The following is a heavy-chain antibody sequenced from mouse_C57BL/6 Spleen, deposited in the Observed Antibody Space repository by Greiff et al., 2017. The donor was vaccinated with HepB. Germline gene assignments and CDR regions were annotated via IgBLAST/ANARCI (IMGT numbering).Heavy chain of an antibody. J-gene: IGHJ2*01. CDR3: ARLGFPTFDY. V-gene: IGHV5-17*01. CDR2: ISSGSSSI. CDR1: GFTFSDYG. D-gene: IGHD4-1*01. Sequence: DVQLVESGGGLVKPGGSLKLSCAASGFTFSDYGMHWVRQAPEKGLEWVAYISSGSSSIYYADTVKGRFTISRDNAKNTLFLQMTSLRSEDTAMYYCARLGFPTFDYWGQGTTLTVSS.